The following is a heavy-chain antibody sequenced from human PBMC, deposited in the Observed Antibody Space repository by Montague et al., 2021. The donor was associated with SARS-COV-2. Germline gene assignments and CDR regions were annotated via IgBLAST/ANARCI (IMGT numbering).Heavy chain of an antibody. J-gene: IGHJ6*02. CDR2: IYYTGGT. CDR3: ARSSFFGDPSFGGGYYYGMDV. V-gene: IGHV4-39*01. D-gene: IGHD3-10*01. CDR1: GGSISSGSYY. Sequence: SETLSLTCTVSGGSISSGSYYWGWIRQPPGKGLEWIGAIYYTGGTHQNPSLRSRVTISTDTSNNQISLKMTSVTAADTAVYYCARSSFFGDPSFGGGYYYGMDVWGQGTTVTVSS.